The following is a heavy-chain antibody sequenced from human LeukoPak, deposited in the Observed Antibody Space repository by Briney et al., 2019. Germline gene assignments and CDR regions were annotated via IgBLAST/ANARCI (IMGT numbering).Heavy chain of an antibody. CDR1: GFTFSSYS. Sequence: PGGSLRLSCAASGFTFSSYSMNWVRQAPGKGLEWVSSISSSSSYIYYADSVKGRFTISRDNAKNSLYLQMNSLRAEDTAVYHRARGRGGFAVDYWGQGTLVTVSS. D-gene: IGHD3-10*01. V-gene: IGHV3-21*01. J-gene: IGHJ4*02. CDR3: ARGRGGFAVDY. CDR2: ISSSSSYI.